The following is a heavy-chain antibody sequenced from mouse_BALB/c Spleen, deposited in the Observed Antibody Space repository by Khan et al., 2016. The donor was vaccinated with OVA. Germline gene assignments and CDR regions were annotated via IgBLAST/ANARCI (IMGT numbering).Heavy chain of an antibody. CDR2: INPSNGGT. Sequence: QVQLQQSGAELVKPGASVRLSRKASGYTFTNYYLYWVKQRPGHGLEWIGDINPSNGGTNFNEKFKNKVTLTADKSSSTAYMQLSSLTSEDSAVYYCSRAGYGTFAYWGQGTLVTVSA. D-gene: IGHD2-1*01. V-gene: IGHV1S81*02. CDR1: GYTFTNYY. CDR3: SRAGYGTFAY. J-gene: IGHJ3*01.